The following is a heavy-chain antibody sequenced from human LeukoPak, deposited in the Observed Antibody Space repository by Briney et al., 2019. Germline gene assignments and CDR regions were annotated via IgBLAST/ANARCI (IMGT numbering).Heavy chain of an antibody. CDR2: IYHSGST. J-gene: IGHJ4*02. CDR1: GGSFSGYY. V-gene: IGHV4-34*01. Sequence: SETLSLTCAVYGGSFSGYYWSWIRQPPGKGLEWIGEIYHSGSTNYNPSLKSRVTISVDTSKNQFSLKLSSVTAADTAVYYCARGTYSSGWYAYRGEKYYFDYWGQGTLVTVSS. D-gene: IGHD6-19*01. CDR3: ARGTYSSGWYAYRGEKYYFDY.